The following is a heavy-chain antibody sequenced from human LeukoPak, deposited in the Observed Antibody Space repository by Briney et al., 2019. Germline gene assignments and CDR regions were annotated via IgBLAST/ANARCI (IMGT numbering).Heavy chain of an antibody. Sequence: SETLSLTCTVSGGPISSYYWSWIRQPPGKGLEWIGYIYYSGSTNYNPSLKSRVTISVDTSKNQFSLKLSSVTAADTAVYYCASLGSEHGYWGQGTLVTVSS. CDR1: GGPISSYY. CDR3: ASLGSEHGY. D-gene: IGHD3-10*01. V-gene: IGHV4-59*01. J-gene: IGHJ4*02. CDR2: IYYSGST.